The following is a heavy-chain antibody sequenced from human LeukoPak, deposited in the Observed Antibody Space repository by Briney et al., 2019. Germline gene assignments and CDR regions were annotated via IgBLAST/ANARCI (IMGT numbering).Heavy chain of an antibody. CDR2: IYYSGST. D-gene: IGHD5-18*01. Sequence: SETLSLTCTVSGGSISSYYWSWIRQPPGKGLEWIGYIYYSGSTNYNPSLKSRVTISVDTSKNQFSLKLSSVTAADTAVYYCARVSGYRYGLLDPWGQETLVTVSS. CDR3: ARVSGYRYGLLDP. CDR1: GGSISSYY. V-gene: IGHV4-59*01. J-gene: IGHJ5*02.